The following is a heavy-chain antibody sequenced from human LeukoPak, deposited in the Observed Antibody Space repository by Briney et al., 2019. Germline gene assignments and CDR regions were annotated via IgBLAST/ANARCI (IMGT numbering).Heavy chain of an antibody. Sequence: PSETLSLTCTVSGGSISNYYWSWIRQPPGKGLEWIGRIYPSGSTNDNPALKSRVTMSVDTSKNQFSLKLSSVTAADTAVYYCARTAGWSYGFDYWGQGTLVTVSS. J-gene: IGHJ4*02. CDR3: ARTAGWSYGFDY. D-gene: IGHD3-16*01. CDR1: GGSISNYY. CDR2: IYPSGST. V-gene: IGHV4-4*07.